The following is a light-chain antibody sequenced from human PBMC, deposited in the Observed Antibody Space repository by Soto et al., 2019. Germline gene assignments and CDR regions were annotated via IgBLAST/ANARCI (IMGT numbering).Light chain of an antibody. J-gene: IGKJ2*01. V-gene: IGKV3-20*01. Sequence: EIVLTQSPDTLSLSPGERATFSCRATQSITNKYVAWYQQKAGQAPRLLIYGASTRATGIPDRFRGSGSGTDFTLSITRLEPEDVAVYYCHQYLDSPNTFGQGTNLEIK. CDR3: HQYLDSPNT. CDR2: GAS. CDR1: QSITNKY.